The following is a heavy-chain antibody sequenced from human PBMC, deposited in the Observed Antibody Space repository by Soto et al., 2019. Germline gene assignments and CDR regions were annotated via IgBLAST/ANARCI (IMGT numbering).Heavy chain of an antibody. J-gene: IGHJ4*02. CDR3: ARDRGFDFWSGYYTLGYYFDY. V-gene: IGHV3-30-3*01. CDR2: ISYDGSNK. Sequence: PGGSLRLSCAASGFTFSSYAMHWVRQAPGKGLEWVAVISYDGSNKYYADSVKGRFTISRDNSKNTLYLQMNSLRAEDTAVYYCARDRGFDFWSGYYTLGYYFDYWGQGTLVIGSS. CDR1: GFTFSSYA. D-gene: IGHD3-3*01.